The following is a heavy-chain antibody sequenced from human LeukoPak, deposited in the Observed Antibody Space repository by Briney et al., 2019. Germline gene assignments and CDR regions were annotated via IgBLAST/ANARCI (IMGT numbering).Heavy chain of an antibody. CDR2: IRSKANSYAT. J-gene: IGHJ6*03. Sequence: GGSLRLSCAASGFTFSGSAMHWVRQASGKGLEWVGRIRSKANSYATAYAASVKGRFTISRDDSKITAYLQMNSLKTEDTAVYYCTGGSYYYYYMDVWGKGTTVTVSS. D-gene: IGHD2-15*01. V-gene: IGHV3-73*01. CDR3: TGGSYYYYYMDV. CDR1: GFTFSGSA.